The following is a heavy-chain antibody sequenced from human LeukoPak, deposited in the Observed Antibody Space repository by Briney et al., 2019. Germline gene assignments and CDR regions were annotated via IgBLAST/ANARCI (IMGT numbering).Heavy chain of an antibody. CDR1: GDTFSDSG. J-gene: IGHJ6*03. Sequence: ASAKDSCKATGDTFSDSGITWVRQAPGQGLEWMGTIIPKFATGKYAQKFRGRVTNTADETSSTTHRAPSSLTSESTAVEYWAGSHPQGDTGWFYYMDVRGTGTTVTIAS. CDR2: IIPKFATG. V-gene: IGHV1-69*13. CDR3: AGSHPQGDTGWFYYMDV. D-gene: IGHD6-19*01.